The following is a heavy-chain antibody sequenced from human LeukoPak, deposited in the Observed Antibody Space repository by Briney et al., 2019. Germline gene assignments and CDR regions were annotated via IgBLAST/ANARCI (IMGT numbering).Heavy chain of an antibody. J-gene: IGHJ4*02. CDR2: INPNSGGT. CDR3: ARVHGSREYYFDY. D-gene: IGHD1-26*01. CDR1: GYTFTSYY. Sequence: ASVKVSCKASGYTFTSYYMHWVRQAPGQGLEWMGWINPNSGGTNYAQKFQGRVTMTRDTSISTAYMELSRLRSDDTAVYYCARVHGSREYYFDYWGQGTLVTVSS. V-gene: IGHV1-2*02.